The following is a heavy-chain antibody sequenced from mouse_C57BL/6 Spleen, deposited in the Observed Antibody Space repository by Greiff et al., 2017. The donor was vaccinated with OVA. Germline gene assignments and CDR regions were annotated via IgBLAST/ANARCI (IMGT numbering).Heavy chain of an antibody. CDR3: ARRGGNYWYFDV. CDR2: ISDGGSYT. D-gene: IGHD2-1*01. J-gene: IGHJ1*03. V-gene: IGHV5-4*03. Sequence: EVKLMESGGGLVKPGGSLKLSCAASGFTFSSYAMSWVRQTPEKRLEWVATISDGGSYTYYPDNVKGRFTISRDNAKNNLYLQMSHLKSEDTAMYYCARRGGNYWYFDVWGTGTTVTVSS. CDR1: GFTFSSYA.